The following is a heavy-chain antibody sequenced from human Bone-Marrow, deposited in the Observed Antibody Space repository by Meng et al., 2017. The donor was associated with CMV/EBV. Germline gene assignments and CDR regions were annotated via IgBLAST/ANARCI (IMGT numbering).Heavy chain of an antibody. Sequence: SVKVSCKASGGTFSSYTISWVRQAPGQGLEWMGRIIPIPGIANYAQKFQGRVTITADKSTSTAYMELSSLRSEDTAVYYCARDPDYSTYYYYGMDVWGQGTTVTVSS. CDR1: GGTFSSYT. CDR2: IIPIPGIA. J-gene: IGHJ6*02. D-gene: IGHD4-11*01. V-gene: IGHV1-69*04. CDR3: ARDPDYSTYYYYGMDV.